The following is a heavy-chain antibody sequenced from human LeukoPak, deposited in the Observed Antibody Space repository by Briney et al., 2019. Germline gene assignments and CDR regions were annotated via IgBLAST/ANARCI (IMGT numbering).Heavy chain of an antibody. J-gene: IGHJ4*01. Sequence: GGSLRLSCVASRFTFGSYGMHWVRRAPGKGLEWVAVSWLDGNTKLYADSVKGRFTVSRDNSKNTLYMQMNSLRAEDTAVYYFARDFTTSSYYFDYWGQGTLVSVSS. V-gene: IGHV3-33*01. CDR1: RFTFGSYG. D-gene: IGHD1-1*01. CDR2: SWLDGNTK. CDR3: ARDFTTSSYYFDY.